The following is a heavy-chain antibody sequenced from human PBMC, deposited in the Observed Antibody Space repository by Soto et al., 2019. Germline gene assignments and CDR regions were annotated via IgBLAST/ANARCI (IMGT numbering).Heavy chain of an antibody. J-gene: IGHJ3*02. CDR3: AREEAGNDALDI. V-gene: IGHV4-31*11. CDR1: GGSLRSATYY. D-gene: IGHD1-1*01. Sequence: KPSETLSLTSAVSGGSLRSATYYWSWIRQHPGKGLEWIGYFYHSGSTYYKPSLRSRVTISLDTSKNQFSLNLRSVTDADTAIYYCAREEAGNDALDIWGQGTLVTVSS. CDR2: FYHSGST.